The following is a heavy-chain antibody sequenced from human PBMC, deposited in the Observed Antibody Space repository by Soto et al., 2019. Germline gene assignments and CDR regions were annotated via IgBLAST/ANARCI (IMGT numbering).Heavy chain of an antibody. J-gene: IGHJ2*01. CDR1: GGTVRSTTYY. D-gene: IGHD3-3*01. CDR2: LFYNGFT. V-gene: IGHV4-39*01. CDR3: ARQDDFWSGYGYF. Sequence: ETLCLTYTVSGGTVRSTTYYWGWISQSPGKRLEWIGRLFYNGFTYENASLKSRVTISVDTSKNHFSLKLSSVTAADTAVYFCARQDDFWSGYGYF.